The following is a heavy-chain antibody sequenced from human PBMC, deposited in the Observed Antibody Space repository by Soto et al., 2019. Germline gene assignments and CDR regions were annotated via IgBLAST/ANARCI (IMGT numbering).Heavy chain of an antibody. CDR1: GFTFSSYA. J-gene: IGHJ4*02. CDR2: ISYDGSDR. CDR3: AKDLGYADY. Sequence: GGSLRLSCAASGFTFSSYAMHWVRQAPGKGLEWVAVISYDGSDRYYGDSVKGRFSISRDNSKNTLYLQMNSLRPEDTAVYYCAKDLGYADYWGQGTLVTVSS. D-gene: IGHD3-16*01. V-gene: IGHV3-30*04.